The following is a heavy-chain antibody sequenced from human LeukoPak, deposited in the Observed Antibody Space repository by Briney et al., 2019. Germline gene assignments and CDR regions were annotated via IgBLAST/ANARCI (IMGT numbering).Heavy chain of an antibody. CDR3: AKHLRATNTFTFFGLDV. J-gene: IGHJ6*02. D-gene: IGHD1-26*01. Sequence: GGSLRLSCAATGFSFKGYTMHWVRQIPGKGLEWVSAISWNGSNTAYADSVKGRFTISRNNAKNSLFLQLSNLTPEDPAIYYCAKHLRATNTFTFFGLDVWGQGTTVTVSS. CDR2: ISWNGSNT. V-gene: IGHV3-9*01. CDR1: GFSFKGYT.